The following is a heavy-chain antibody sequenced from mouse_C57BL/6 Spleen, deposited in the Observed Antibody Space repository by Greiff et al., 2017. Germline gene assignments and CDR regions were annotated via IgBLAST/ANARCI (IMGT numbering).Heavy chain of an antibody. V-gene: IGHV1-26*01. CDR3: ARGKAPYYTNSTGFAY. J-gene: IGHJ3*01. CDR2: INPNNGGT. CDR1: GYTFTDYY. D-gene: IGHD2-12*01. Sequence: EVQLQQSGPELVKPGASVKISCKASGYTFTDYYMNWVKQSHGKSLEWIGDINPNNGGTSYNQKFKGKATLTVDKSSSTAYMELRSLTSEDSAVYYCARGKAPYYTNSTGFAYWGQGTLVTVSA.